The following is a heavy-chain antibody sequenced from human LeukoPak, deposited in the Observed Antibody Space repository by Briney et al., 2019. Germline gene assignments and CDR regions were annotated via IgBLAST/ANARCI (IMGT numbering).Heavy chain of an antibody. V-gene: IGHV5-51*01. D-gene: IGHD6-19*01. CDR1: GYSFTSYR. J-gene: IGHJ4*02. CDR3: ASSRAVAGTPLDY. CDR2: IYPGDSDT. Sequence: GESLKISCKGSGYSFTSYRIGWVRQMPGKGLEWMGIIYPGDSDTRYSPSFQGQVTISADKSISTAYLQWSSLKASDTAMYYCASSRAVAGTPLDYWGQGTLVTVSS.